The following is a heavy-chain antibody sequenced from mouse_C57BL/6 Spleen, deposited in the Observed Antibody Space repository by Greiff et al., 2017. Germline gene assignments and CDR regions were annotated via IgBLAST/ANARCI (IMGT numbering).Heavy chain of an antibody. CDR1: GYTFTDYE. CDR3: TRSPPPSLLFYAMDY. V-gene: IGHV1-15*01. J-gene: IGHJ4*01. CDR2: IDPYTGGT. Sequence: QVQLQQSGAELVRPGASVTLSCKASGYTFTDYEMHWVKQTPVHGLDWIGAIDPYTGGTAYNQKFKGKAILTADKSSSTAYMELRSLTSEDSAVYYCTRSPPPSLLFYAMDYWGQGTSVTVSS. D-gene: IGHD1-1*01.